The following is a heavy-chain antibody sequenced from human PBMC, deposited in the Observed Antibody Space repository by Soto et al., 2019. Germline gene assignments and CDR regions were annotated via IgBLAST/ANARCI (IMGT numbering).Heavy chain of an antibody. CDR3: ARANEVLRYFDWLSFFDY. V-gene: IGHV4-31*03. Sequence: PSETLSLTCTVSGGSISSGGYYWSWIRQHPGKGLEWIGYIYYSGSTYYNPSLKSRVTISVDTSKNQFSLKLSSVTAADTAVYYCARANEVLRYFDWLSFFDYWGQGTLVTVSS. CDR1: GGSISSGGYY. CDR2: IYYSGST. J-gene: IGHJ4*02. D-gene: IGHD3-9*01.